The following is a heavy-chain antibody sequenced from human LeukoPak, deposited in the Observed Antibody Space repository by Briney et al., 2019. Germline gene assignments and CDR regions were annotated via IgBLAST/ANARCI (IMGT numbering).Heavy chain of an antibody. CDR1: GFTFSNYE. Sequence: SGGSLRLSCAASGFTFSNYEMNWVRQAPGKGLEWISYISGSGTTIYYADSVKGRFTISRDNAKNSLYLQMNSLRAEDTALYYCASSRYDSSGYYGIIGYWGQGTLVTVSS. V-gene: IGHV3-48*03. CDR2: ISGSGTTI. D-gene: IGHD3-22*01. CDR3: ASSRYDSSGYYGIIGY. J-gene: IGHJ4*02.